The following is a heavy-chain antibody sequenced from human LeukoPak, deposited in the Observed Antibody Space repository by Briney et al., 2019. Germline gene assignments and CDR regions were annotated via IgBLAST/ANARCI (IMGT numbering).Heavy chain of an antibody. D-gene: IGHD3-22*01. CDR3: ARERYDSSGYYYLEY. CDR1: GGSISSYC. Sequence: SETLSLTCTVSGGSISSYCWSWIRQPAGKGLEWIGRIYTSGSTNYNPSLKSRVTMSVDTSKNQFSLKLSSVTAADTAVYYCARERYDSSGYYYLEYWGQGTLVTVSS. V-gene: IGHV4-4*07. CDR2: IYTSGST. J-gene: IGHJ4*02.